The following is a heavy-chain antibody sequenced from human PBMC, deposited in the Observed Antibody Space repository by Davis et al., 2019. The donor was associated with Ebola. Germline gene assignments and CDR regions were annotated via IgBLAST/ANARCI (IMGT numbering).Heavy chain of an antibody. D-gene: IGHD6-19*01. Sequence: GESLKISCAASGFTFSSYAMHWVRQAPGKGLEWVSIISSDGSNRFYADSVKGRFTISRDNSKNTFNLQMNSLTAEDTAVYYCARDIGYSDGWPDYYYYGMDVWGQGTTVTVSS. CDR3: ARDIGYSDGWPDYYYYGMDV. J-gene: IGHJ6*02. CDR1: GFTFSSYA. V-gene: IGHV3-30*01. CDR2: ISSDGSNR.